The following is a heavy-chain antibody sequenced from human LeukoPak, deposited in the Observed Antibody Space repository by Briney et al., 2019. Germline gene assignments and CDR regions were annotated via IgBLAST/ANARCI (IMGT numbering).Heavy chain of an antibody. V-gene: IGHV4-31*03. Sequence: SETRSLTCTASGGSISSGGYYWSWIRQHPGKGLEWIGYIYCSGSTYYNPSLKSRVTISVDKSKNQFSLKLTSVTAADTALYYCARGGHDYYESSGQLDYWGQGTLVTVSS. CDR2: IYCSGST. CDR3: ARGGHDYYESSGQLDY. D-gene: IGHD3-22*01. CDR1: GGSISSGGYY. J-gene: IGHJ4*02.